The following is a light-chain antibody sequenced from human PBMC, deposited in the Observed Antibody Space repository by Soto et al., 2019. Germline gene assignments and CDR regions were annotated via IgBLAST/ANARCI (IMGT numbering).Light chain of an antibody. CDR3: QSYDSSLSALV. CDR2: GNN. CDR1: SSNIGAGYD. J-gene: IGLJ2*01. V-gene: IGLV1-40*01. Sequence: QAVVTQPPSVSGAPGQRVTISCTGSSSNIGAGYDVHWYQQLPGTAPKLLIYGNNNRPSGVPDRFSGSQSGTSASLSITGLQAEAEADYYCQSYDSSLSALVFGGGTQLTLL.